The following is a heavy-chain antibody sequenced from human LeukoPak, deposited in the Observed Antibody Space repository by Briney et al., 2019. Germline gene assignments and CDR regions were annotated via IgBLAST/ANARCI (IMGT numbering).Heavy chain of an antibody. CDR1: GFTFSSYS. V-gene: IGHV3-48*01. D-gene: IGHD2-2*01. CDR2: ISSSSSTI. Sequence: GGSLRLSCAASGFTFSSYSMNWVRQAPGKGLEWVSYISSSSSTIYYADSVKGRFTVSRDNAKNSLYLQMNSLRAEDTAVYYCARDRGVVVPAADDSGQGTLVTVSS. J-gene: IGHJ4*02. CDR3: ARDRGVVVPAADD.